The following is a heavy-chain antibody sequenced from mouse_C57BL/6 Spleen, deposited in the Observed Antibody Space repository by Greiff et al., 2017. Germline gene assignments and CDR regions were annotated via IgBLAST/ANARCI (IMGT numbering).Heavy chain of an antibody. CDR1: GYTFTDYY. D-gene: IGHD2-1*01. V-gene: IGHV1-26*01. CDR2: INPNNGGT. J-gene: IGHJ4*01. Sequence: VQLQQSGPELVKPGASVKISCKASGYTFTDYYMNWVKQSHGKSLEWIGDINPNNGGTSYNQKFKGKATLTVDKSSSTAYMELRSLTSEDSAVYYCAREDGNYAMDYWGQGTSVTVSS. CDR3: AREDGNYAMDY.